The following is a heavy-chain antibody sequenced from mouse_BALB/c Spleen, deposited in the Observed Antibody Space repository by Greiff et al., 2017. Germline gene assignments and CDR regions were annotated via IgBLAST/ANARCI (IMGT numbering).Heavy chain of an antibody. V-gene: IGHV14-4*02. Sequence: EVQLQQSGAELVRPGASVKLSCTASGFNIKDYYMHWVKQRPEQGLEWIGWIDPENGDTEYAPKFQGKANMTADTSSNTAYLQLSSLTSEDTAVYYCNGYDAMDYWGQGTSVTVSS. J-gene: IGHJ4*01. CDR2: IDPENGDT. CDR1: GFNIKDYY. CDR3: NGYDAMDY.